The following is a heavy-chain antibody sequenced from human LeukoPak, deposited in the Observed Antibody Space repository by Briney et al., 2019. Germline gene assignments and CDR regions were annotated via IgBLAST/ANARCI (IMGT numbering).Heavy chain of an antibody. J-gene: IGHJ4*02. CDR2: IGGGAGYT. CDR1: GFTFSTYA. CDR3: AKELVSRSSLSFDY. V-gene: IGHV3-23*01. Sequence: GGSLRLSCAASGFTFSTYAMAWVRQAPGKGLEWVSAIGGGAGYTFYADSVTGRFTISRDNSMNTLYLQMNSLRAEDTAVYYCAKELVSRSSLSFDYWGQGTRVTVSS. D-gene: IGHD2-2*01.